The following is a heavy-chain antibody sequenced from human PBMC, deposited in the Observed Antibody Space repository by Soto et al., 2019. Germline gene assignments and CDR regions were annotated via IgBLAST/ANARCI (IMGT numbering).Heavy chain of an antibody. J-gene: IGHJ5*02. D-gene: IGHD2-8*02. CDR1: GLTFSNYG. CDR3: VRWYYFQTGGPFDP. Sequence: QVQLVESGGGVVQPGRSLRLSCEASGLTFSNYGMHWVRQAPGKGLEWVAVIWYDGSRKYYAESVKGRFTISRDNSKNTLFLQMNSLRPEDTAVYYCVRWYYFQTGGPFDPWGQGTLVTVSS. CDR2: IWYDGSRK. V-gene: IGHV3-33*01.